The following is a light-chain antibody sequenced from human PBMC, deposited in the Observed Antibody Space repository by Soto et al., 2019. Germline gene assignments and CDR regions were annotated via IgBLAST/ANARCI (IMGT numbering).Light chain of an antibody. CDR3: SSQAARNSFV. CDR2: EVT. Sequence: QSVLTQPPSASGSPGQSVTIYCTGTSSDIGAYNSVSWYQYYPGKAPKLIIYEVTKRPSGVPTRFSCSKSDNTASLTVSGLQADDEADYYCSSQAARNSFVFGTGTKLTVL. V-gene: IGLV2-8*01. CDR1: SSDIGAYNS. J-gene: IGLJ1*01.